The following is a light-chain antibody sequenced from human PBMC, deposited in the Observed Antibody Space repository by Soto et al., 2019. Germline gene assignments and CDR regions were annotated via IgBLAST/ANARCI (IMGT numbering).Light chain of an antibody. CDR1: QSVPGNH. Sequence: EIVLTQSPGTLSLSPGERATLSCRASQSVPGNHLAWLQQKPGQAPRVLIYGVSMRATGIPDRFSGSGSGTDFTLTISRLEPADFAVYFCQQYTSPPWPLGQGTKVATK. CDR2: GVS. J-gene: IGKJ1*01. CDR3: QQYTSPPWP. V-gene: IGKV3-20*01.